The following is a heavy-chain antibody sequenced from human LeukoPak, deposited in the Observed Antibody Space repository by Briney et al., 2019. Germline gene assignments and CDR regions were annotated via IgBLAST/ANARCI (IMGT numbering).Heavy chain of an antibody. D-gene: IGHD3-10*01. CDR1: GVTVSNNY. J-gene: IGHJ4*02. V-gene: IGHV3-23*01. Sequence: QAGGSLRLSCAASGVTVSNNYMNWARQAPGKGLEWVSAISGRSGDTYYAASVKGRFTISRDNSKNTLYLQMNTLRAEDTAVYYCAPYEGIGARGGQGTLVTVSS. CDR3: APYEGIGAR. CDR2: ISGRSGDT.